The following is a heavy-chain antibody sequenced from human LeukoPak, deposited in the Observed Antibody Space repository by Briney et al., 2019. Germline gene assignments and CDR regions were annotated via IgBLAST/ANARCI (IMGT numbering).Heavy chain of an antibody. D-gene: IGHD2-15*01. CDR1: VFTFSSDP. Sequence: GGALILSCAASVFTFSSDPMYWVRQAPGKVLEYVSAISSSGDSTYYANSVKGRFTISRDNSKNTLYLQMGSLRPEDMAVYYCARRLPAYYYYGMDVWGQGTTVTVSS. J-gene: IGHJ6*02. V-gene: IGHV3-64*01. CDR2: ISSSGDST. CDR3: ARRLPAYYYYGMDV.